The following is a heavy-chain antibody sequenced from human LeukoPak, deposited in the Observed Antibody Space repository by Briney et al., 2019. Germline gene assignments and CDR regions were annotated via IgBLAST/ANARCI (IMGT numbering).Heavy chain of an antibody. CDR1: GDSVSSNSTA. J-gene: IGHJ4*02. CDR2: TYYRSKWYN. V-gene: IGHV6-1*01. Sequence: SQTLSLTCAISGDSVSSNSTAWNWIRQSPSRGLELVRWTYYRSKWYNDHAVSVKSRITINPETSKNQFSLQLNAVTPEDTAVYYCARGRSGSYYYFDYWGQGTLVTVFS. CDR3: ARGRSGSYYYFDY. D-gene: IGHD1-26*01.